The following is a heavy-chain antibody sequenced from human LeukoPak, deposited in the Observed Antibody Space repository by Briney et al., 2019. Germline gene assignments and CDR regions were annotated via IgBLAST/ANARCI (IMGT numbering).Heavy chain of an antibody. Sequence: GGSLRLSCAASGFTFSSYAMSWVRQAPGKGLEWVSAISGSGGSTYYADSMKGRFTISRDNSKNTLYLQMNSLRAEDTAVYYCAKDVYYDILTGYYGELNWFDPWGQGTLVTVSS. J-gene: IGHJ5*02. D-gene: IGHD3-9*01. CDR3: AKDVYYDILTGYYGELNWFDP. CDR2: ISGSGGST. V-gene: IGHV3-23*01. CDR1: GFTFSSYA.